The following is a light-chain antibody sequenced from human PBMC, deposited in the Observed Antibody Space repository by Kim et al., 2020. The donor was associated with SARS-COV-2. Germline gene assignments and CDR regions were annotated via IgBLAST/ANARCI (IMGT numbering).Light chain of an antibody. Sequence: VSPGQTASITCSGDKLGDKYAFWYQQKPGQSPVLVLYPDSKRPSGIPERFSGSNSGNTATLTISGTQAMDEADYYCQAWDSSTGVVFGGGTQLTVL. CDR1: KLGDKY. CDR3: QAWDSSTGVV. V-gene: IGLV3-1*01. CDR2: PDS. J-gene: IGLJ2*01.